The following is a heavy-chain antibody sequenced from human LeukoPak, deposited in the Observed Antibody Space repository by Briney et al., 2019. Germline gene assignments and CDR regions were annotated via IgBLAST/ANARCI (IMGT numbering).Heavy chain of an antibody. V-gene: IGHV3-30*18. CDR1: GFTFSSYG. CDR2: ISYDGSNK. CDR3: AKEAQDGWYYYYGMDV. J-gene: IGHJ6*02. D-gene: IGHD6-19*01. Sequence: GRSLRLSCAASGFTFSSYGMHWVRQAPGKGLEWVAVISYDGSNKYYADSVKGRFTISRDNSKNTLYLQMNSLGAEDTAVYYCAKEAQDGWYYYYGMDVWGQGTTVTVSS.